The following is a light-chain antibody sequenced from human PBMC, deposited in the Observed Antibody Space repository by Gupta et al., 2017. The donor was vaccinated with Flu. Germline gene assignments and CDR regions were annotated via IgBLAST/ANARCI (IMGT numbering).Light chain of an antibody. CDR3: GTLDSSLSGVV. J-gene: IGLJ2*01. CDR1: SSNIGNNY. V-gene: IGLV1-51*01. CDR2: ENN. Sequence: QSVLTQPPSVSAAPGQKVTISCSGSSSNIGNNYAYWYQQLPGTAPKLLIYENNKRPSVIPARFSGSKSGTSATLDITGLQTGDEADYYCGTLDSSLSGVVFGGGTKLTVL.